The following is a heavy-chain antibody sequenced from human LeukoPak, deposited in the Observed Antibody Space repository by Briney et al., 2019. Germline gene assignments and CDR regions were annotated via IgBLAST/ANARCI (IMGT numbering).Heavy chain of an antibody. CDR2: IKQDGSEK. J-gene: IGHJ4*02. Sequence: GGSLRLSCAASGFTFSSYWMDWVRQAPGKGLEWVANIKQDGSEKYYVDSVKGRFTISRDNAKNSLYLQMNSPRAEDTAVYYCARAFYDSSGYYYPIGYWGQGTLVTVSS. V-gene: IGHV3-7*01. CDR3: ARAFYDSSGYYYPIGY. D-gene: IGHD3-22*01. CDR1: GFTFSSYW.